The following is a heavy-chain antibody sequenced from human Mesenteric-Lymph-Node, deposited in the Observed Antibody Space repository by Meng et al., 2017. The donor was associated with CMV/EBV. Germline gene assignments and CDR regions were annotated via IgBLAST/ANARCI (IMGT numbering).Heavy chain of an antibody. Sequence: GESLKISCAASGFTFSSYGMHWVRQAPGKGLEWVAFIRYDGSNKYYADSVKGRFTISRDNSKNTLYLQMNSLRAEDTAVYYCAKDYYYDSSGYYSPVDYWGQGTLVTVS. CDR2: IRYDGSNK. J-gene: IGHJ4*02. CDR3: AKDYYYDSSGYYSPVDY. D-gene: IGHD3-22*01. CDR1: GFTFSSYG. V-gene: IGHV3-30*02.